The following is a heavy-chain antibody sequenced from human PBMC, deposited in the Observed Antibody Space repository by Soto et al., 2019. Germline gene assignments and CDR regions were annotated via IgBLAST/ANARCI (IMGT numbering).Heavy chain of an antibody. CDR3: ARVTVVVPAAIYWFDP. J-gene: IGHJ5*02. CDR1: GGSISSYY. CDR2: IYYSGST. V-gene: IGHV4-59*01. D-gene: IGHD2-2*01. Sequence: SETLSLTCTVSGGSISSYYWSWIRQPPGKGLEWIGYIYYSGSTNYNPSLKSRVTISVDTSKNQFSLKLSSVTAADTAVYYCARVTVVVPAAIYWFDPWGQGTLVTVSS.